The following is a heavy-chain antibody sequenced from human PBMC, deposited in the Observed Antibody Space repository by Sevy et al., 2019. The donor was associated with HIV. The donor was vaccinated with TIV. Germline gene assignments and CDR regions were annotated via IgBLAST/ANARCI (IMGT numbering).Heavy chain of an antibody. CDR1: GFTFSSYG. D-gene: IGHD2-15*01. J-gene: IGHJ3*02. CDR2: IWYDGSNK. Sequence: GGSLRLSCAASGFTFSSYGMHWVRQAPGKGLEWVAVIWYDGSNKYYADSVKGRFTISRDNSKNTLYLQMNSLRAEDTAVYYCARAACSGGSCYPLNAFDIWGQGTTVTVSS. CDR3: ARAACSGGSCYPLNAFDI. V-gene: IGHV3-33*01.